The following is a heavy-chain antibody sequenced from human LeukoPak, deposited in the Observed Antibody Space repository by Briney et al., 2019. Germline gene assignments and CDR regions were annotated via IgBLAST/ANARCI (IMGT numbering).Heavy chain of an antibody. CDR2: ISAYNGNT. V-gene: IGHV1-18*01. Sequence: ASVKVSCKASGYTFTSYGISWVRQAPGQGLEWMGWISAYNGNTNYAQKLQGRVTMTTDTSTSTAYMELRSLRSDDTAVYYCARDWPSVHTYYYDSSSYYQKFDYWGQGTLVTVSS. D-gene: IGHD3-22*01. CDR1: GYTFTSYG. CDR3: ARDWPSVHTYYYDSSSYYQKFDY. J-gene: IGHJ4*02.